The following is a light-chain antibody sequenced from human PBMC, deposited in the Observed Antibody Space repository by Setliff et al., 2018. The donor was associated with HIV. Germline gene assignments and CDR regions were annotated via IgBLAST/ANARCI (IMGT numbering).Light chain of an antibody. CDR1: SSDVGGHNY. CDR3: CSYAGSYTFYV. V-gene: IGLV2-11*01. Sequence: QSALTQPRSVSGSPGQSVTISCTGTSSDVGGHNYVSWYQHHPGKAPKLMIYDVTKRLSGVPDRFSGSKSGNTASLTISGLQAEDEADYYCCSYAGSYTFYVFGTGTKSPS. CDR2: DVT. J-gene: IGLJ1*01.